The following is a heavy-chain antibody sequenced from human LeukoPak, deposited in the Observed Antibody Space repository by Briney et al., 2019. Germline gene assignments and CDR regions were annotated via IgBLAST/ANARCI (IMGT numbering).Heavy chain of an antibody. CDR2: IKQDGSEK. V-gene: IGHV3-7*01. CDR1: GFTFSSYS. Sequence: GGSLRLSCAASGFTFSSYSMNWVRQAPGKGLEWVANIKQDGSEKYYVDSVKGRFTISRDNAKNSLYLQMNSLRAEDTAVYYCARDLYGSGSSPSFDYWGQGTLVTVSS. J-gene: IGHJ4*02. CDR3: ARDLYGSGSSPSFDY. D-gene: IGHD3-10*01.